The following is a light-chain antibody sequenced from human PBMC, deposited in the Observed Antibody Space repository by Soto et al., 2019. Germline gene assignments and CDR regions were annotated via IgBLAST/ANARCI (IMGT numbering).Light chain of an antibody. CDR1: QSVSTSY. CDR2: GTS. J-gene: IGKJ1*01. CDR3: QQYRSWPRT. V-gene: IGKV3-20*01. Sequence: EVVMTQSPGTLSLSPGERATLSCRASQSVSTSYLGWYQQKPGQAPRLLIYGTSSRATGIPDRFSGSGSGTDFALTISSLQSEDFAVYYCQQYRSWPRTFGQGTKVDIK.